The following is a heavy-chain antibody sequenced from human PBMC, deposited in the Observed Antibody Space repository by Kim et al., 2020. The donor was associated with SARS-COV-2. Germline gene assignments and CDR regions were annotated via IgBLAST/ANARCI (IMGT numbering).Heavy chain of an antibody. J-gene: IGHJ4*02. V-gene: IGHV3-30*04. CDR2: ISYHGRNI. Sequence: GGSLRLSCAASGFSFSSYAMHWVRQAPGKGLECVALISYHGRNIDYADSVKGRFIISRDNSKNTLYLQMNSLRVEDTSMYYCAKDLYGSIDYWGQGTLVT. CDR3: AKDLYGSIDY. CDR1: GFSFSSYA. D-gene: IGHD3-16*01.